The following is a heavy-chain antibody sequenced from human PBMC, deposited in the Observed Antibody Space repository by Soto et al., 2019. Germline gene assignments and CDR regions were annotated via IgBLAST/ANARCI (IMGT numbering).Heavy chain of an antibody. CDR3: AKEAWSNPDY. D-gene: IGHD1-26*01. CDR1: GFSFSDSF. J-gene: IGHJ4*02. V-gene: IGHV3-11*05. CDR2: IDPSGAYI. Sequence: QVQLVESGGGLVTPGGSLRLSCAASGFSFSDSFMSWIRQAPGRGLEWISYIDPSGAYIMYADSVKGRFTISRDNAKNSLYLQMNSLRAEDTAVYYCAKEAWSNPDYWGQGALVTVSS.